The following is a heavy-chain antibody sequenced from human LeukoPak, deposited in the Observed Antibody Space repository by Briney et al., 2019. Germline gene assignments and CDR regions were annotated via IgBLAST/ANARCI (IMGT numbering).Heavy chain of an antibody. Sequence: SETLSLTCTVSGGSISSYYWSWIRQPAGKGLEWIGRIYTSGSTNYNPSLKSRVTMSVDTSKNQFSLKLSSVTAADTAVYYCARDWVGYSSSWYLGWFDPRGQGTLVTVSS. CDR2: IYTSGST. J-gene: IGHJ5*02. CDR3: ARDWVGYSSSWYLGWFDP. V-gene: IGHV4-4*07. D-gene: IGHD6-13*01. CDR1: GGSISSYY.